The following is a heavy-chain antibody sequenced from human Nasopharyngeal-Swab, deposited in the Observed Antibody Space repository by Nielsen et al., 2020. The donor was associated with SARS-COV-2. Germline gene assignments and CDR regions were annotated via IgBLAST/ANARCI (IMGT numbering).Heavy chain of an antibody. D-gene: IGHD2-2*01. CDR1: GGSVSSNDW. Sequence: SETLSLTCAVSGGSVSSNDWWTWVRQPPGEGLEWIGDVAHSGSIHYNPSLKSRVTLSMDKSKGQFSLWLTSVSAADTAVYFCARGDLVVVPSPILGLGPFFYYFYLDVWGKGTTVIVSS. V-gene: IGHV4-4*02. CDR2: VAHSGSI. J-gene: IGHJ6*03. CDR3: ARGDLVVVPSPILGLGPFFYYFYLDV.